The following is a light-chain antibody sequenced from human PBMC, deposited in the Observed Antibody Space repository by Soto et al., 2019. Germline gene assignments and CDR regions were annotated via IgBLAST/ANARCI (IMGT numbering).Light chain of an antibody. V-gene: IGKV3-11*01. Sequence: EIVLTQSPATLSLSPGEGVTLSCRASQSVSSYLLWYQQKPGQPPRLLIYAASNRATGIPARFSGSGSGTDFTLTISSLEPEDFAVYYCHQRSNWPLTFGGGTKVDIK. CDR1: QSVSSY. CDR2: AAS. J-gene: IGKJ4*01. CDR3: HQRSNWPLT.